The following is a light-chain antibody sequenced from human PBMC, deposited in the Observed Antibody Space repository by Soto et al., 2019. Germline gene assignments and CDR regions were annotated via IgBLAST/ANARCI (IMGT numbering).Light chain of an antibody. CDR2: GAS. J-gene: IGKJ1*01. CDR3: QQDSNRPPWT. Sequence: EIVMTQSPATLSVSPGETATLSCRASQSISGNLAWFQQKLGQPPRLLIYGASTRATGIPARFSGSGSGTEFTLTISSLQSEDFAVYYCQQDSNRPPWTFGPGTKVDIK. V-gene: IGKV3-15*01. CDR1: QSISGN.